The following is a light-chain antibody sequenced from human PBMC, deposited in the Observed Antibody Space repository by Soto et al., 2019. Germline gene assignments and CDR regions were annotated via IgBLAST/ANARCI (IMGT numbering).Light chain of an antibody. CDR2: DVT. Sequence: QSALTQPPSVSGSPGQSVTISCTGTSSDVGGYDYVSWYQHHPGKAPKLMIYDVTRRPSGVPDRFSGSKSGNTASLTISGLQAEDEADYYCCSYAGSYTYVFGAGTKLTVL. J-gene: IGLJ1*01. V-gene: IGLV2-11*01. CDR1: SSDVGGYDY. CDR3: CSYAGSYTYV.